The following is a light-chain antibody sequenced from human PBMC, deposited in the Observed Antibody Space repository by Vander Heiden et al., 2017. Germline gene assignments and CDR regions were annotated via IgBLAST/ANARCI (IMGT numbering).Light chain of an antibody. CDR1: SSNIGAGYD. CDR3: QSYDSTLSAVV. CDR2: GNG. Sequence: QSVLTQPPSVSGAPGQRVTIPCTGSSSNIGAGYDVHWYKQLPGAAPKLLIYGNGNRPSGVPDRFSGSKSGTSASLAITGLLAEDEADYYCQSYDSTLSAVVFGGGTELTVL. J-gene: IGLJ2*01. V-gene: IGLV1-40*01.